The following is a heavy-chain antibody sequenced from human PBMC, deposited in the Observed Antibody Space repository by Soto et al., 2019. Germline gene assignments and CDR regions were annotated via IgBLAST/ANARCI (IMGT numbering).Heavy chain of an antibody. Sequence: ASVKVSCKASGYTFTSYGICWVRQAPGQGLEWMGWISAYNGNTNYAQKLQGRVTMTTDTSTSTAYMELRSLRSDDTAVYYCARDSNGIAAAGTLDYWGQGTLVTVSS. CDR1: GYTFTSYG. V-gene: IGHV1-18*01. D-gene: IGHD6-13*01. CDR3: ARDSNGIAAAGTLDY. CDR2: ISAYNGNT. J-gene: IGHJ4*02.